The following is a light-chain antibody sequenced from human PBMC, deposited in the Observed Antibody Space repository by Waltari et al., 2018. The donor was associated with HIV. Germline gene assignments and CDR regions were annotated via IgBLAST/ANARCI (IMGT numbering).Light chain of an antibody. Sequence: ELVLTQSPGTLSLYPGERATLYCRASQSVTSTYLAWYQHKPGQAPRLLMHGASNRATGTPDRFSGSGSGTDFTLTISRLEPEDFAVYYCQQYDTSPQWTFGQGTKVEI. J-gene: IGKJ1*01. CDR1: QSVTSTY. CDR2: GAS. CDR3: QQYDTSPQWT. V-gene: IGKV3-20*01.